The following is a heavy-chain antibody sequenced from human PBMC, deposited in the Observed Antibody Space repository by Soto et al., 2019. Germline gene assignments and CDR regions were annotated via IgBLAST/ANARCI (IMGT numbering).Heavy chain of an antibody. CDR1: GDSISSVYNY. V-gene: IGHV4-30-4*02. J-gene: IGHJ5*02. Sequence: SDTLSLTCTVSGDSISSVYNYWSWIRQPPGEGLEWIGFISYSGTTSYSPSLKSRLAISLDTSKNQFSLSLTSVTAADTAVYYCARGRGYSYGLDPWGQGTLVT. D-gene: IGHD5-12*01. CDR3: ARGRGYSYGLDP. CDR2: ISYSGTT.